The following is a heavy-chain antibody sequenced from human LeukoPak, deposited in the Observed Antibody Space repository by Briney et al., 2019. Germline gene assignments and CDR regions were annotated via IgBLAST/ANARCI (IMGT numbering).Heavy chain of an antibody. V-gene: IGHV3-48*02. CDR1: GFTFSSYS. Sequence: GGSLRLSCAASGFTFSSYSMNWVRQAPGKGLEWVSYITSPSSPINYADSVKGRFTVSRDNAKNSLFLQMDSLRDEDTAVYCCTRGIRPNYLDGSADYNDYWGQGTLVTVS. J-gene: IGHJ4*02. D-gene: IGHD3-22*01. CDR3: TRGIRPNYLDGSADYNDY. CDR2: ITSPSSPI.